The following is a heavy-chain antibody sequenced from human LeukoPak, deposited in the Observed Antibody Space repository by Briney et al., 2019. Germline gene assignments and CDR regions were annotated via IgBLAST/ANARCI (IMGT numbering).Heavy chain of an antibody. D-gene: IGHD3-16*01. J-gene: IGHJ4*02. CDR1: GGSIGSFPYY. CDR2: IHHSGDT. Sequence: SETLSLTCAVSGGSIGSFPYYWGWIRQPPGKGLEWIGSIHHSGDTAYNPSLKSRVTISVDTSKSQFSLKLSSVTAADTAVYYCARSYASSGLDHWGQGTLVTASS. CDR3: ARSYASSGLDH. V-gene: IGHV4-39*01.